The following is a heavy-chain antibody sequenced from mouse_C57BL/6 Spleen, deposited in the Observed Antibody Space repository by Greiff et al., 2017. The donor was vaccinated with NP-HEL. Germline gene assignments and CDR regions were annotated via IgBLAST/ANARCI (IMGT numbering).Heavy chain of an antibody. CDR1: GFNIKNTY. D-gene: IGHD1-1*01. J-gene: IGHJ1*03. V-gene: IGHV14-3*01. CDR2: IDPANGNT. Sequence: EVQLQQSVAELVRPGASVKLSCTASGFNIKNTYMHWVKQRPEQGLEWIGRIDPANGNTKYAPKFQGKATITADTSSNTAYLQLSSLTSEDTAIYYGARDYYGSSCYWYFDVWGTGTTVTVPS. CDR3: ARDYYGSSCYWYFDV.